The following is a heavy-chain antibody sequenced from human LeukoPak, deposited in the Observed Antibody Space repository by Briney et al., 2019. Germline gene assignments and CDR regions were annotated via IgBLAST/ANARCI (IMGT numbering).Heavy chain of an antibody. J-gene: IGHJ4*02. CDR2: IYYSGST. CDR3: AVGCGGDCYNDY. V-gene: IGHV4-31*03. CDR1: GGSISSGGYY. Sequence: SETLSLTCTVSGGSISSGGYYWSWIRQHPGKGLEWIGYIYYSGSTYYNPSLKSRVTISVDTSKNQFSLKLSSVTAADTAVYYCAVGCGGDCYNDYWGQGTLVTVSS. D-gene: IGHD2-21*02.